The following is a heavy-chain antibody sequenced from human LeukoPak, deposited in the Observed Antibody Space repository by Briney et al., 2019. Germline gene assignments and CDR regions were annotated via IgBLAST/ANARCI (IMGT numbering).Heavy chain of an antibody. Sequence: EESLKISCKGSGYSFTSYWIGWVRQMPGKGLEWMGIIYPGDSDTRYSPSFQGQVTISADKSISTAYLQWSSLKASDTAMYYCARQIRVSYYYYGMDVWGQGTTVTVSS. V-gene: IGHV5-51*01. CDR3: ARQIRVSYYYYGMDV. J-gene: IGHJ6*02. CDR2: IYPGDSDT. CDR1: GYSFTSYW.